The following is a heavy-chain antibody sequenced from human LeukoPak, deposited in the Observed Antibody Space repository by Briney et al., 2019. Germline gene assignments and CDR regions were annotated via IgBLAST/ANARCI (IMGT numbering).Heavy chain of an antibody. V-gene: IGHV3-48*03. D-gene: IGHD3-9*01. CDR3: ARQGLRYFDWLSIMGIDY. J-gene: IGHJ4*02. CDR2: ISGSGGST. CDR1: GFTFSSYE. Sequence: GGSLRLSCAASGFTFSSYEMNWVRQAPGKGLEWVSAISGSGGSTYYADSVKGRFTISRDNAKNSLYLQMNSLRAEDTAVYYCARQGLRYFDWLSIMGIDYWGQGTLVTVSS.